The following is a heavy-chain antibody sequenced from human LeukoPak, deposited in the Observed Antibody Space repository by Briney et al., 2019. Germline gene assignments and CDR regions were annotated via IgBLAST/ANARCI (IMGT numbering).Heavy chain of an antibody. D-gene: IGHD5-18*01. CDR2: IFHNGNT. J-gene: IGHJ4*02. CDR1: GYSISSDYY. CDR3: ARIEDVTRGYNHAYYFDY. V-gene: IGHV4-38-2*02. Sequence: SETLSLTCTVSGYSISSDYYWGWVRQPPGKGLEWIGNIFHNGNTYYNPSLKSRVTMSIDTSKKQFSLKLRTATAADTAVYYCARIEDVTRGYNHAYYFDYWGQGTLVTVSS.